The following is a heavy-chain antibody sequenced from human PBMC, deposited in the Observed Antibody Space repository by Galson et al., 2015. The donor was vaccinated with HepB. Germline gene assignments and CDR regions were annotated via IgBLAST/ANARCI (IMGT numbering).Heavy chain of an antibody. J-gene: IGHJ4*02. D-gene: IGHD6-13*01. Sequence: SLRLSCAVSGFTFSSYAMTWVRQAPGKGLEWVSTIGGSGGGTYYADSVKGRFTISRDNSKSTLYLQMSSLRAEDTAVYYCGRKWGSSWYEPIDYWGQGTLVTVSS. CDR2: IGGSGGGT. CDR3: GRKWGSSWYEPIDY. CDR1: GFTFSSYA. V-gene: IGHV3-23*01.